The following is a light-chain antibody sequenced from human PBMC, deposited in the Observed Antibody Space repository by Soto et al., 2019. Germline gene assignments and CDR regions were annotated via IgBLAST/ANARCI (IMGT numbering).Light chain of an antibody. CDR3: QQYGSSRT. J-gene: IGKJ1*01. CDR1: QSVSSY. CDR2: DAS. V-gene: IGKV3-20*01. Sequence: EIVLTQSPGTLSLSPGERATLSCRASQSVSSYLAWYQQKPGQAPRLLIYDASNRATGIPDRFSGSGSGTDFTLTISRLEPEDSAVYYCQQYGSSRTFGQGTKVDI.